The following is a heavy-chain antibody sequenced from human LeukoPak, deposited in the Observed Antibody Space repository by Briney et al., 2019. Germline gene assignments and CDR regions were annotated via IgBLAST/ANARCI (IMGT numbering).Heavy chain of an antibody. Sequence: PGGSLRLSCGESAYTFSSDGMHCVRQAPSEGLEWVAFIRYDGSNKYYADSVEGRFTISRDNSKNTLYLQMTSLRVEDTAVYSCAKTGFQWGDYYYYMVVWGKRTTVTVSS. CDR2: IRYDGSNK. V-gene: IGHV3-30*02. CDR3: AKTGFQWGDYYYYMVV. D-gene: IGHD1-14*01. J-gene: IGHJ6*03. CDR1: AYTFSSDG.